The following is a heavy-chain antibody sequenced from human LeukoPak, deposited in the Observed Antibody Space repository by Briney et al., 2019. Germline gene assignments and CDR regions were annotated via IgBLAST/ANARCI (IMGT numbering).Heavy chain of an antibody. V-gene: IGHV3-30*04. CDR1: GFNFDNFA. J-gene: IGHJ4*02. Sequence: PGGSLRLSCVVSGFNFDNFAMHWVRQPLGKGLEWVAVISHDGRTKYYADSMKGRITISRDNSKNTLFLQMNNLRSEDTAVYFCARPSPPGDGCNPPDHWGQGTLVTVSS. CDR2: ISHDGRTK. D-gene: IGHD5-24*01. CDR3: ARPSPPGDGCNPPDH.